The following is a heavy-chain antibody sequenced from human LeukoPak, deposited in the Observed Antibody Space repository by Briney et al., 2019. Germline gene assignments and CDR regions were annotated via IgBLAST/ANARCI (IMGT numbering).Heavy chain of an antibody. Sequence: ASVKVSCKASGYTFTSYGISWVRQAPGQGLEWMGWISVYNGNTNYAQKLQGRVTMTTDTSTSTAYMELRSLRSDDTAVYYCARDRFHGTPYGMDVWGQGTTVTVSS. CDR3: ARDRFHGTPYGMDV. CDR1: GYTFTSYG. J-gene: IGHJ6*02. V-gene: IGHV1-18*01. D-gene: IGHD1-1*01. CDR2: ISVYNGNT.